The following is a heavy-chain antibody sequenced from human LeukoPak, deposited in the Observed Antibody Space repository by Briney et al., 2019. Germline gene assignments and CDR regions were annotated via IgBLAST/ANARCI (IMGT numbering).Heavy chain of an antibody. J-gene: IGHJ4*02. V-gene: IGHV3-53*01. D-gene: IGHD3-10*01. Sequence: RGSLRLSCVGSGFTVSSTYMTWVRQAPGKGLEWVSAIYSGGGTFYVDSVKGRFTISRDSFKNILYLQMNSLRAEDTALYYCARGPGGYYDYWGQGTLVTVSS. CDR3: ARGPGGYYDY. CDR2: IYSGGGT. CDR1: GFTVSSTY.